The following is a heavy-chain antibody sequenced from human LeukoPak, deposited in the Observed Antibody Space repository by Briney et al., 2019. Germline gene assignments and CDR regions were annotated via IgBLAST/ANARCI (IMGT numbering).Heavy chain of an antibody. J-gene: IGHJ4*02. V-gene: IGHV2-5*01. Sequence: TLSLTCTVSGGSISSSSYYWGWIRQPPGKGLEWLALIYWNDDKRYSPSLKSRLTITKDTSKNQVVLTMTNMDPVDTATYYCAHRQTYSSSWYDWGQGTLVTVSS. D-gene: IGHD6-13*01. CDR1: GGSISSSSYY. CDR3: AHRQTYSSSWYD. CDR2: IYWNDDK.